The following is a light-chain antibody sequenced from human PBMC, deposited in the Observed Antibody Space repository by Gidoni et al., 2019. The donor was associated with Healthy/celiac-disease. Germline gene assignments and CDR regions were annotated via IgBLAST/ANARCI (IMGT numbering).Light chain of an antibody. Sequence: DIQMTQSPSSLSASVGDRVTITCQASQDISNYLNWYQQKPGKAPKLLIYDASNLETGVPSRFSGSGSATDFTFTIRSLQPEDIATYYCQQYDNLPLTFGGGTKVEIK. CDR3: QQYDNLPLT. CDR1: QDISNY. V-gene: IGKV1-33*01. J-gene: IGKJ4*01. CDR2: DAS.